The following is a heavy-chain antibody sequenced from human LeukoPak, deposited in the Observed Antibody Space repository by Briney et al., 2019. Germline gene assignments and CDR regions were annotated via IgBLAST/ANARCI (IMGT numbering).Heavy chain of an antibody. Sequence: PSETLSLTCAVYGGSFSGYYWSWIRQPPGKGLEWIGEINHSGSTNYNPSLKSRVTISVDTSKNQFSLKLSSVTPADTAVYYCARRRKNWFDPWGQGTLVTVSS. CDR1: GGSFSGYY. CDR3: ARRRKNWFDP. V-gene: IGHV4-34*01. J-gene: IGHJ5*02. CDR2: INHSGST.